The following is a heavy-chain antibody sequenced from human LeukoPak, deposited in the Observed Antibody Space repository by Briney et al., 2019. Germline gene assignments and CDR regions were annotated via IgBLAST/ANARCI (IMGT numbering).Heavy chain of an antibody. Sequence: PSETLSLTCAVYGGSFSGYYWSWIRQPPGKGLEWIGEINHSGSTNYNPSLKSRVTISVDTPKNQFSLKLSSVTAADTAVYYCARRSGYYDLDYWGQGTLVTVSS. CDR1: GGSFSGYY. J-gene: IGHJ4*02. CDR3: ARRSGYYDLDY. D-gene: IGHD3-22*01. V-gene: IGHV4-34*01. CDR2: INHSGST.